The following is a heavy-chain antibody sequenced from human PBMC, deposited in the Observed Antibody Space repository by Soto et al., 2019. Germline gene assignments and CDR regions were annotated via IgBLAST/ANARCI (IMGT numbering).Heavy chain of an antibody. Sequence: SYTLYITRTLSGGYITSSYWTWIRRTPGKGLEWIAYIYDTGISGYTPSTSYNPSLKSRVTMSVDTSKSQFSLKLTSVTAADTAVYYCARGEDAFFYYGLDVWGQGITVTVSS. J-gene: IGHJ6*02. CDR3: ARGEDAFFYYGLDV. V-gene: IGHV4-59*07. CDR1: GGYITSSY. CDR2: IYDTGISGYTPST.